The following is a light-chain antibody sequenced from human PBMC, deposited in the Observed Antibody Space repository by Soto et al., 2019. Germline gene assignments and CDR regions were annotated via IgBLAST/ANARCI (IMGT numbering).Light chain of an antibody. CDR3: QQYGSSPIT. CDR2: RTS. V-gene: IGKV3-20*01. CDR1: QSVSSNY. J-gene: IGKJ5*01. Sequence: EIVLTQSQGTLSLSPGERGTLSCRASQSVSSNYLAWYQQKPGQAPRLLIYRTSTRPAAIPDRFSGSGSGTDFTLTISRLEPEDFAVYYFQQYGSSPITFGQGTRLEIK.